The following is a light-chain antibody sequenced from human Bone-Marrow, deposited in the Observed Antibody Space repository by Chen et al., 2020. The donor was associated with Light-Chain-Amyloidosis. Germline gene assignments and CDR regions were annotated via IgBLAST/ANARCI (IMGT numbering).Light chain of an antibody. CDR1: NIGSTS. J-gene: IGLJ3*02. CDR2: EDN. Sequence: SYVLTQPSPVSVATGQTARIACGGNNIGSTSVHWYQQTLGHAPLLVVFEDNDRPSGIPERLSGSNSGNTSTLTISRVEAGHQADYSGQVWARSSDRPVFGGGTKLTFL. V-gene: IGLV3-21*02. CDR3: QVWARSSDRPV.